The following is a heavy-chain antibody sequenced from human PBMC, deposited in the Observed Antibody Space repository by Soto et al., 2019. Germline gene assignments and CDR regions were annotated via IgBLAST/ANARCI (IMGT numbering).Heavy chain of an antibody. CDR1: GGSISSYY. CDR3: ARDIVLMVYAKKNYYYGMDV. J-gene: IGHJ6*02. Sequence: SETLSLTCTVSGGSISSYYWSWIRQPAGKGLEWIGRIYTSGSTNYNPSLKSRVTMSVDTSKNQFSLKLSSVTAADTAVYYCARDIVLMVYAKKNYYYGMDVWGQGTTVTVSS. V-gene: IGHV4-4*07. CDR2: IYTSGST. D-gene: IGHD2-8*01.